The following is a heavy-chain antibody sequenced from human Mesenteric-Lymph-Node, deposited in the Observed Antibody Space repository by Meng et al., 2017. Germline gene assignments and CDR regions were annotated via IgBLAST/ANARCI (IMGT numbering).Heavy chain of an antibody. D-gene: IGHD2-21*01. CDR3: AREDKGDYDY. CDR2: ISGDGSKT. CDR1: GFTFSSHP. J-gene: IGHJ4*02. Sequence: GGSLRLSCAASGFTFSSHPTHWVRQAPGKGLESVSAISGDGSKTYYADSVKGRFTISRDNSKNTLYLQMGSLRTEDTAVYYCAREDKGDYDYWGQGTLVTVSS. V-gene: IGHV3-64*02.